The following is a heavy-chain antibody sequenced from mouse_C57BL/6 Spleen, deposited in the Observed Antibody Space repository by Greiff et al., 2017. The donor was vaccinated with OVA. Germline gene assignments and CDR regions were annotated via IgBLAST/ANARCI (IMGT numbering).Heavy chain of an antibody. CDR1: GYTFTSYW. D-gene: IGHD1-1*01. CDR2: IDPSDSYT. Sequence: VQLQQPGAELVLPGASVKLSCTASGYTFTSYWMHWVKQSPGQGLEWIGEIDPSDSYTNYNQKFKGKSTLTVDKSSSTAYMQLSSLTSEDSAVYYCASRVYGGSYGYFDVWGTGTTVTVSS. V-gene: IGHV1-69*01. J-gene: IGHJ1*03. CDR3: ASRVYGGSYGYFDV.